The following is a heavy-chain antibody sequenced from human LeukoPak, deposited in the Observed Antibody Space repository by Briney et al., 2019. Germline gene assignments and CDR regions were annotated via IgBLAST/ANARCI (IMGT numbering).Heavy chain of an antibody. CDR2: ISSSSSYI. CDR1: GFTFSLSN. Sequence: GGSLRLSCAASGFTFSLSNMNWVRQAPGKGLEWVSSISSSSSYIYYADSLKGRFTISRDNSKNTLYLQMNSLRAEDTAVYYCARVGGYCTNGVCYTEDYYFDYWGQGTLVTVSS. V-gene: IGHV3-21*04. J-gene: IGHJ4*02. D-gene: IGHD2-8*01. CDR3: ARVGGYCTNGVCYTEDYYFDY.